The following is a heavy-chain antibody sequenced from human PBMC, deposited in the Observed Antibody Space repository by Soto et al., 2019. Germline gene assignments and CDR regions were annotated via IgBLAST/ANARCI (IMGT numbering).Heavy chain of an antibody. CDR1: GYTFTTYG. V-gene: IGHV1-18*04. CDR3: ARDRVAVRPGWFDP. CDR2: ISAYNGIT. J-gene: IGHJ5*02. Sequence: GASVKVSCKASGYTFTTYGINWVRQAPGQGLEWVGWISAYNGITRYAEKLQGRVTMTTDTSTNTAYMDLRSLTSDDTAVYYCARDRVAVRPGWFDPWGQGALVTVSS. D-gene: IGHD6-6*01.